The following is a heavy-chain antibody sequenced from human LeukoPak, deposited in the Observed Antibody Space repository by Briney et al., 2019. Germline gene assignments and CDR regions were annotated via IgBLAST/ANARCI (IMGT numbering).Heavy chain of an antibody. Sequence: PSETLSLTCTVSGGSISSSSYYWGWIRQPPGKGLEWIGYTYYNGSTNYNPYLKSRVTISVDTSKNQFSLKLSSVPAADTAVYYCARGRSGSYSDGFDYWGQGTLVTVSS. CDR3: ARGRSGSYSDGFDY. CDR2: TYYNGST. V-gene: IGHV4-61*05. J-gene: IGHJ4*02. CDR1: GGSISSSSYY. D-gene: IGHD1-26*01.